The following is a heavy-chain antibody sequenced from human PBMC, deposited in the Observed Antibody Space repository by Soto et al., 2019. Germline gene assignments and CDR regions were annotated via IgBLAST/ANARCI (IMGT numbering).Heavy chain of an antibody. CDR1: GFTFSSYG. J-gene: IGHJ4*02. CDR2: IWYDGSNK. D-gene: IGHD3-3*01. CDR3: ARDSTHIPYYDFWSGYYGGNFDY. V-gene: IGHV3-33*01. Sequence: GGSLRLSCAASGFTFSSYGMHWVRQAPGKGLEWVAVIWYDGSNKYYADSVKGRFTISRDNSKNTLYLQMNSLRAEDTAVYYCARDSTHIPYYDFWSGYYGGNFDYWGQGTLVTVSS.